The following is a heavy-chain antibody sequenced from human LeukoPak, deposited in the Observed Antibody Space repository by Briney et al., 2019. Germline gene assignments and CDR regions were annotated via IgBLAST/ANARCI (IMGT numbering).Heavy chain of an antibody. J-gene: IGHJ4*02. D-gene: IGHD3-22*01. Sequence: SETLSLTCTVSGRSISSSSYYWGWIRQPPGKGLERIVSIYYSGSTYYNPSLKTRVTISVDKSKNKFSLKLSSVTAADTAVYYCARRHYYDSSGYYYYWGQGTLVTVSS. V-gene: IGHV4-39*01. CDR1: GRSISSSSYY. CDR2: IYYSGST. CDR3: ARRHYYDSSGYYYY.